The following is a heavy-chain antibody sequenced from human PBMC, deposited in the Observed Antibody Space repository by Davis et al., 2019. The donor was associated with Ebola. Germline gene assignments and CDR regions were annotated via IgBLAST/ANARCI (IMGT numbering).Heavy chain of an antibody. V-gene: IGHV3-23*01. D-gene: IGHD1-26*01. CDR1: GFTFSSYA. J-gene: IGHJ4*02. CDR3: AKDWVG. Sequence: PGGSLRLSCAASGFTFSSYAMTWVRQTPGEGLEWVSTLCGTGSTAYYADSVKGRFTISRDSSKNTLYLQMSSLTAEDTAVYYCAKDWVGWGQGTLVTVSS. CDR2: LCGTGSTA.